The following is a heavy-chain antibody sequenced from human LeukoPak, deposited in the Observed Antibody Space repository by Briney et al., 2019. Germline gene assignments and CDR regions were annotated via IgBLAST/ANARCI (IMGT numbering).Heavy chain of an antibody. J-gene: IGHJ4*02. CDR1: GGSISSYY. CDR3: ASYSGYDKTFDY. V-gene: IGHV4-59*01. CDR2: IYYSGST. D-gene: IGHD5-12*01. Sequence: PSETLSLICTVSGGSISSYYWSWIRQPPGKGLEWIGYIYYSGSTNYNPSLKSRVTISVDTSKNQFSLKLSSVTAADTAVYYCASYSGYDKTFDYWGQGTLVTVSS.